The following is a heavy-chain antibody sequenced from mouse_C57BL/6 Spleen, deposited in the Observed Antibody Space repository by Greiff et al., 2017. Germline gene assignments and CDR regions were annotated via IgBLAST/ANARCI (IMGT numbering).Heavy chain of an antibody. CDR3: AIYYYGSSYAMDY. CDR1: GYTFTSYW. D-gene: IGHD1-1*01. Sequence: QVQLKQPGAELVKPGASVKMSCKASGYTFTSYWITWVKQRPGQGLEWIGDIYPGSGSTNYNEKFKSKATLTVDTSSCTAYMQLSSLTSEDSAVYYCAIYYYGSSYAMDYWGQGTSVTVSS. V-gene: IGHV1-55*01. CDR2: IYPGSGST. J-gene: IGHJ4*01.